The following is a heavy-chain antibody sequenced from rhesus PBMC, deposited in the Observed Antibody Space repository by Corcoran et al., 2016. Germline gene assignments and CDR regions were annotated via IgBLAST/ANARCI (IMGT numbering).Heavy chain of an antibody. D-gene: IGHD6-31*01. V-gene: IGHV4-73*01. J-gene: IGHJ4*01. CDR1: GGSISGYYY. CDR3: ARDRRFSSVWLFDY. CDR2: IYVNSAST. Sequence: QVQLQQWGEGLVKPSETLSLTCAVYGGSISGYYYWSWIRQPPGKGLDWIGYIYVNSASTNYNPCLKNRVTISKATSKNQFSLKLSSVTAADTAGYDCARDRRFSSVWLFDYWGQGVLVTVSS.